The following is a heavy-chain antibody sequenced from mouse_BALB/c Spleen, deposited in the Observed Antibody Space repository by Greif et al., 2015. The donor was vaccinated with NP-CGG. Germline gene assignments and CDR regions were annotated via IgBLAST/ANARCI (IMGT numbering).Heavy chain of an antibody. CDR3: ARGGYYDYDGMDY. V-gene: IGHV5-17*02. CDR2: ISSGSSTI. D-gene: IGHD2-4*01. Sequence: EVQRVEPGGGLVQPGGSRKLSCAASGFTFSSFGMHWVRQAPEKGLEWVAYISSGSSTIYYADTVKGRFTISRDNPKNPLFLQMTSLRSEDTAMYYCARGGYYDYDGMDYWGQGTSVTVSS. CDR1: GFTFSSFG. J-gene: IGHJ4*01.